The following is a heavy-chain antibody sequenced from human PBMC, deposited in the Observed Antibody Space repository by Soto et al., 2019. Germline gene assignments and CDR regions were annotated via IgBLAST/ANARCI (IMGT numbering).Heavy chain of an antibody. CDR2: ISGSGGST. D-gene: IGHD3-9*01. Sequence: EVQLLESGGGMVQPGGSLRLSCAASGFTFSSYAMSWVRQAPGKRLEWVSAISGSGGSTYYADSVKGRFTISRDNSKNTLYLQMNSLRAEDTAVYYCATSYYDILTGYYKSHAFDIWGQGTIVTVSS. V-gene: IGHV3-23*01. CDR3: ATSYYDILTGYYKSHAFDI. CDR1: GFTFSSYA. J-gene: IGHJ3*02.